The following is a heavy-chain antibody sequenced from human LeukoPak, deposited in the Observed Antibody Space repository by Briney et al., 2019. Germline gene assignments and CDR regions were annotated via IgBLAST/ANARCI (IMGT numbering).Heavy chain of an antibody. CDR1: GFTFSSYA. V-gene: IGHV3-23*01. CDR2: ISGSGGST. D-gene: IGHD4-17*01. CDR3: AKDYGALGGFDY. J-gene: IGHJ4*02. Sequence: GGSLRLSCAASGFTFSSYAMSWVRQAPGKGLEWVSAISGSGGSTYYADSVKGRFTISRDNAKNSLYLQMNSLRAEDTALYYCAKDYGALGGFDYWGQGTLVTVSS.